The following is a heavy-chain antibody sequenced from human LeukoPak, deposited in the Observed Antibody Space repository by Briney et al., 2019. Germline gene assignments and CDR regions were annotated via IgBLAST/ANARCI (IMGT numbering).Heavy chain of an antibody. Sequence: ASVRVSCKASGYTVSDYSMSWVRQAPGQGLEWMGWINTNTGNPTYAQGFTGRFVFSLDTSVSTAYLQISSLKAEDTAVYYCARVLGITMVRGAGTFDYWGQGTLVTVSS. V-gene: IGHV7-4-1*02. CDR1: GYTVSDYS. D-gene: IGHD3-10*01. CDR3: ARVLGITMVRGAGTFDY. CDR2: INTNTGNP. J-gene: IGHJ4*02.